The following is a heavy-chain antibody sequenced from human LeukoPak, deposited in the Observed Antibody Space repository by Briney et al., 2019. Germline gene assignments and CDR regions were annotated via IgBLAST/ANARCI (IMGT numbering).Heavy chain of an antibody. CDR2: FSHRGAT. CDR1: GSSITSVSN. CDR3: ARVGSSNTHYDF. D-gene: IGHD3-10*01. Sequence: SETLSLTCSVSGSSITSVSNGAWIRQTPEKGLEWIGSFSHRGATYYNPPLRSRLSTSVDRSKNRFSLTLRSVTAADTAVYYCARVGSSNTHYDFWGPGTLVTVSS. J-gene: IGHJ4*02. V-gene: IGHV4-38-2*02.